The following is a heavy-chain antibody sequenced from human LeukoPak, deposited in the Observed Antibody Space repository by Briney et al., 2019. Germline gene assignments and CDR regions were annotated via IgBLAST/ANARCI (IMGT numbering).Heavy chain of an antibody. CDR2: IYYSGST. V-gene: IGHV4-39*07. Sequence: SETLSLTCTVSGGSISSSSYYWGWIRQPPGKGLEWIGSIYYSGSTYYNPSLKSRVTISVDTSKNQFSLKLSSVTAADTAVYYCARGSPGASYCGGDCYYYYYMDVWGRGTTVTISS. J-gene: IGHJ6*03. CDR1: GGSISSSSYY. CDR3: ARGSPGASYCGGDCYYYYYMDV. D-gene: IGHD2-21*02.